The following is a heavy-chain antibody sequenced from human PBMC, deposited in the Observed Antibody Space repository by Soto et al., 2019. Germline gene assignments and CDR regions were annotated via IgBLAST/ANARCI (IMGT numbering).Heavy chain of an antibody. CDR2: VFPGNSDT. Sequence: PGESLKISCEVSGYIFSNYWIGWVRQMPGKGLEWMAIVFPGNSDTIYSPSFRGQVTISADKSISTAYLQWNSLQASDTAIYYCAKGNGAYGSGSYTTADYYYGMDVWGQGTTVTVSS. V-gene: IGHV5-51*01. CDR3: AKGNGAYGSGSYTTADYYYGMDV. D-gene: IGHD3-10*01. J-gene: IGHJ6*02. CDR1: GYIFSNYW.